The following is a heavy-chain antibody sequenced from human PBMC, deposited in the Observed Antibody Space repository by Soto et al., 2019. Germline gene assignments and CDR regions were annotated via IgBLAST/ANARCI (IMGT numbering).Heavy chain of an antibody. CDR2: IGADGGCK. Sequence: EVQVVESGGGLVQPGGSLRLSCAASGFPFNEFWMYWVRQAPGKGLRWVSSIGADGGCKDYTESVKGRFSISRDNAKNMVYLQMSTLGGEDKGVYHYGGDLGYWGQGTHVTVSS. J-gene: IGHJ4*02. V-gene: IGHV3-74*01. CDR3: GGDLGY. D-gene: IGHD7-27*01. CDR1: GFPFNEFW.